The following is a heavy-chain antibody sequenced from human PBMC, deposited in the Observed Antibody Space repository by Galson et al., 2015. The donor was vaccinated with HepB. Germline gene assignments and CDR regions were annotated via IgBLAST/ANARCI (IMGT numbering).Heavy chain of an antibody. CDR2: IGSSYVYV. Sequence: SLRLSCAASGFIFSKYVINWVRQAPGKGLEWVSSIGSSYVYVHYTDSVRGRFTISRDSTNNSVSLLMKSLRAEDTAVYYCARVNLYGDYYYGMDVWGQGTTVTVSS. J-gene: IGHJ6*02. CDR1: GFIFSKYV. V-gene: IGHV3-21*04. D-gene: IGHD4-17*01. CDR3: ARVNLYGDYYYGMDV.